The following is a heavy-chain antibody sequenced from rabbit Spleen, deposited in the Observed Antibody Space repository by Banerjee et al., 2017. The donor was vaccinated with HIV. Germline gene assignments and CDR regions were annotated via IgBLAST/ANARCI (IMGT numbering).Heavy chain of an antibody. D-gene: IGHD8-1*01. J-gene: IGHJ4*01. V-gene: IGHV1S47*01. Sequence: QEQVVESGGGLVQPGGSLKVSCKGSGFDFSSYGVSWVRQAPGKGLEWIGYIDPVFGITYYASWVNGRFSISRENAQNTVFLQMTSLTAADTATYFCARDGAGGSYFALWGQGTLVTVS. CDR1: GFDFSSYG. CDR2: IDPVFGIT. CDR3: ARDGAGGSYFAL.